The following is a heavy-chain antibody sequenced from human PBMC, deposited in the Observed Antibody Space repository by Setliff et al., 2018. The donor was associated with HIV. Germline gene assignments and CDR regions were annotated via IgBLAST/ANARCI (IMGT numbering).Heavy chain of an antibody. CDR3: ARDYFDSSAYHYGFGAFDI. CDR2: INPSGGSA. J-gene: IGHJ3*02. V-gene: IGHV1-46*01. CDR1: GYTFTSYY. Sequence: ASVKVSCKASGYTFTSYYLHWVRQAPGQGLEWMGMINPSGGSASYAQKFQGRVTMSRDTSTSTVYMELSRLRSEDTAVYYCARDYFDSSAYHYGFGAFDIWGQGTMVTVSS. D-gene: IGHD3-22*01.